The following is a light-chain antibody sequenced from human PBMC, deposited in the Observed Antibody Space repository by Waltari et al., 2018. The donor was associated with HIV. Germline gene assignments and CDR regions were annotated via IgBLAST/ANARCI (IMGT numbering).Light chain of an antibody. J-gene: IGLJ2*01. CDR1: SSDIGYFNY. Sequence: SALTQPPSASGSPGKSVTVSCTGTSSDIGYFNYVSWYQQHPGKPPKLLIYDVNKRPSVVPDRFSASKSGATASLTVSGLLAEDEADYYCAAYAGNNIVIFGGGTKVTV. CDR3: AAYAGNNIVI. CDR2: DVN. V-gene: IGLV2-8*01.